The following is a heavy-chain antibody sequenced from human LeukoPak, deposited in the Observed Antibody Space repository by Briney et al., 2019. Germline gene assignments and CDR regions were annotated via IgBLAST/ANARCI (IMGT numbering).Heavy chain of an antibody. V-gene: IGHV3-11*03. J-gene: IGHJ4*02. Sequence: GGSLRLSCAASGFNFSDYYMSWIRQAPGKGLEWVPYISPSSSYTDYADSVKGRFTISRDNAKNSLYLQMNSLRAEDTAVYSCAKFSPMTASHYFDFWGQGTLVTVSS. CDR1: GFNFSDYY. CDR2: ISPSSSYT. CDR3: AKFSPMTASHYFDF. D-gene: IGHD2-21*02.